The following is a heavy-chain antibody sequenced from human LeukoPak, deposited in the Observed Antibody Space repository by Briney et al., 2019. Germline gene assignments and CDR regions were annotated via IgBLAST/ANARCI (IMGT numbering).Heavy chain of an antibody. J-gene: IGHJ4*02. CDR1: GGSFSGHY. V-gene: IGHV4-34*01. D-gene: IGHD5-24*01. CDR3: ARGLTMATTNFDY. Sequence: PSETLSLTCGVYGGSFSGHYWSWIRRPPGKGLEWIGEINHSGSTNYNPSLKSRVTISVDTSKNQFSLKLSSVTAADTAVYYCARGLTMATTNFDYWGQGTLVTVSS. CDR2: INHSGST.